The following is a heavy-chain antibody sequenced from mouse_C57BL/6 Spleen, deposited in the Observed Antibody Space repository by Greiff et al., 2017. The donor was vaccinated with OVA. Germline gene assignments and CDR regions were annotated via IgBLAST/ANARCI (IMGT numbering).Heavy chain of an antibody. CDR2: ISYDGSN. V-gene: IGHV3-6*01. CDR1: GYSITSGYY. J-gene: IGHJ1*03. D-gene: IGHD3-3*01. CDR3: AREILGGWYFDV. Sequence: EVKLEESGPGLVKPSQSLSLTCSVTGYSITSGYYWNWIRQFPGNKLEWMGYISYDGSNNYNPSLKNRISITRDTSKNQFFLKLNSVTIEDTATYHCAREILGGWYFDVWGTGTTVTVSS.